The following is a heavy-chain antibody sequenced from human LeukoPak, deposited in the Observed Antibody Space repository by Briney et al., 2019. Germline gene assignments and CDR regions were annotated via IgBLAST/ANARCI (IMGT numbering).Heavy chain of an antibody. CDR3: ARYCSGGSCFDY. CDR2: MNQDGGEK. J-gene: IGHJ4*02. Sequence: GGSLRLSCAASGFTFSSYEMNWVRQAPGKGLEWVANMNQDGGEKYYVDSVKGRFTTSRDNAKNSLYLQMNSLRAEDTAVYYCARYCSGGSCFDYWGQGTLVTVSS. CDR1: GFTFSSYE. D-gene: IGHD2-15*01. V-gene: IGHV3-7*03.